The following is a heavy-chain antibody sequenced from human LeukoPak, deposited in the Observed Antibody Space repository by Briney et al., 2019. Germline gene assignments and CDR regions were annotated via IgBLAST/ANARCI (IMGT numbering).Heavy chain of an antibody. CDR3: AKDIHGGGFDY. CDR2: ISYDGSNK. V-gene: IGHV3-30*18. D-gene: IGHD3-16*01. CDR1: GFTFSSYG. Sequence: GGSLRLSCAASGFTFSSYGMHWVRQAPGKGLEWVAVISYDGSNKYYADSVKGRFTTSRDNSKNTLYLQMNSLRAEDTAVYYCAKDIHGGGFDYWGQGTLVTVSS. J-gene: IGHJ4*02.